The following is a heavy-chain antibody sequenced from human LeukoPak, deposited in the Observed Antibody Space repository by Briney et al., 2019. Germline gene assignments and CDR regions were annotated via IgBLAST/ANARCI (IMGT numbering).Heavy chain of an antibody. V-gene: IGHV4-59*01. CDR2: IYYSGST. CDR1: GGSISSYS. Sequence: PSETLSLTCTVSGGSISSYSWSWIRQPPGKGLEWIGYIYYSGSTNYNPSLKSRVTISVDTSKNQFSLKLSSVTAADTAVYYCARDLEWLVLDYWGQGTLVTVSS. CDR3: ARDLEWLVLDY. D-gene: IGHD6-19*01. J-gene: IGHJ4*02.